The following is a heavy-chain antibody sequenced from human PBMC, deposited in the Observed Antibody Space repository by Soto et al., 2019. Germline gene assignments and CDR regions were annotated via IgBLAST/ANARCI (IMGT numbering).Heavy chain of an antibody. D-gene: IGHD3-3*01. CDR1: GYTFTSYD. V-gene: IGHV1-8*01. CDR3: ARGGRLIRFLEWLSNPKGNQYYFDY. CDR2: MNPNSGNT. Sequence: ASVKVSCKASGYTFTSYDINWVRQATGQGLEWMGWMNPNSGNTGYAQKFQGRVTMTRNTSISTAYMELSSLRSEDTAVYYCARGGRLIRFLEWLSNPKGNQYYFDYWGQGTLVTVSS. J-gene: IGHJ4*02.